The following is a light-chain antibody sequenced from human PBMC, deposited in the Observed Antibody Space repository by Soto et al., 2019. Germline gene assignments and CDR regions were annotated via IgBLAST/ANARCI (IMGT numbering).Light chain of an antibody. CDR2: DVS. CDR1: SSDVGGYNY. J-gene: IGLJ2*01. Sequence: QSALTQPASMSGSPGQSITISCTGTSSDVGGYNYVSWYQQHPGKAPKLIIYDVSNRPSGVSNRFSGSKSGNTASLTISGLQAEDEADYSCSSYTCSSTVVFGGGTKLTVL. V-gene: IGLV2-14*01. CDR3: SSYTCSSTVV.